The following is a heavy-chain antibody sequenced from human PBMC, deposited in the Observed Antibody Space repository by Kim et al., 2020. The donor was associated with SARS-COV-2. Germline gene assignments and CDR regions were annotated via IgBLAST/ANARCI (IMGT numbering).Heavy chain of an antibody. V-gene: IGHV3-7*01. CDR2: INQDGSEK. Sequence: GGSLRLSCAASGFTFRTYAMSWIRQAPGQGLEWVANINQDGSEKTYVESVKGRFTISRDNAKNSVFLQMNSLRVADTAVYYCVCVDGFGDSAARHFD. CDR3: VCVDGFGDSAARHFD. J-gene: IGHJ4*01. D-gene: IGHD3-16*01. CDR1: GFTFRTYA.